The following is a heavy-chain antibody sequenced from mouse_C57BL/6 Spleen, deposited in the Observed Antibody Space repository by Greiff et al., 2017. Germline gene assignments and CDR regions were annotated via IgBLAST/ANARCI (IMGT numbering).Heavy chain of an antibody. J-gene: IGHJ3*01. CDR2: IRNNANGYTT. D-gene: IGHD1-1*01. Sequence: EVHLVESGGGLVQPGGSLSLSCAASGFTFTDYYMSWVRQPPGKALEWLGFIRNNANGYTTEYSASVKGWFTISRDNSQSILYLQMNALRAEDSATYYCARSDYGSSYGWFAYWGQGTLVTVSA. CDR3: ARSDYGSSYGWFAY. CDR1: GFTFTDYY. V-gene: IGHV7-3*01.